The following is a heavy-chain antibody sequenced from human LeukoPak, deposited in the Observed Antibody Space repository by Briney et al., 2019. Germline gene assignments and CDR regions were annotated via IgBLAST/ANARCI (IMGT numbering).Heavy chain of an antibody. CDR2: ISSSSSTI. CDR3: ARNRFPAAQPDFDY. V-gene: IGHV3-48*02. CDR1: GFTFSSYS. D-gene: IGHD2-2*01. Sequence: GGSLRLSCAASGFTFSSYSMNWVRQAPGKGLEWVSYISSSSSTIYYADSVKGRFTISRDNAKNSLYLQMNSLRDEDTAVYYCARNRFPAAQPDFDYWGQGTLVTVSS. J-gene: IGHJ4*02.